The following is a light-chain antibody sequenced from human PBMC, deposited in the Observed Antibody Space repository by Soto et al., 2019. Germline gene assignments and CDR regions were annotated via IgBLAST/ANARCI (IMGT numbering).Light chain of an antibody. J-gene: IGKJ1*01. CDR1: QCVSSY. Sequence: EIVLTQSPATLSLSPGERATLSCRASQCVSSYLAWYQQKPGQAPRLLIYDASNRATGIPARFSGSGSGTDFPLTISSLEPEDFAVYYCQQRSNWPPWTFGPGTKVEIK. V-gene: IGKV3-11*01. CDR2: DAS. CDR3: QQRSNWPPWT.